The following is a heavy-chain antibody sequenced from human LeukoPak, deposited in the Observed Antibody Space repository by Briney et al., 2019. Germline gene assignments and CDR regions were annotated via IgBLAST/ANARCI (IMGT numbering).Heavy chain of an antibody. V-gene: IGHV4-38-2*01. J-gene: IGHJ4*02. CDR3: ARRGDGYNPDY. CDR2: IYHSGFT. Sequence: SETLSLTCAVSGYSISSGYYWGWIRQPPGQGLEWIGCIYHSGFTYYNPSLKSRVTMSVDKSKNQFSLKLSSVTAADTAVYYCARRGDGYNPDYWGQGTLVTVSS. CDR1: GYSISSGYY. D-gene: IGHD5-24*01.